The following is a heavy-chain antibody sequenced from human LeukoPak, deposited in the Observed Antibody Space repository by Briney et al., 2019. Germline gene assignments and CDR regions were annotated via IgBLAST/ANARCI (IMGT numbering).Heavy chain of an antibody. Sequence: GGSLRLSCAASGFTLSNYGMHWVRQAPGKGLEWVAAISYDASNKYYSDSVKGRFTISRDNSKNTLYLQMNGLRAEDTAVYYCAKVPSGYGMDVWGKGTTVTVSS. CDR3: AKVPSGYGMDV. CDR2: ISYDASNK. J-gene: IGHJ6*04. CDR1: GFTLSNYG. V-gene: IGHV3-30*18.